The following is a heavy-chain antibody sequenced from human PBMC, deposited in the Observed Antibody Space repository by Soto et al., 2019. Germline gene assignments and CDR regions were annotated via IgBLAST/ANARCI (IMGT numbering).Heavy chain of an antibody. CDR1: GGSFSGYY. D-gene: IGHD6-19*01. CDR3: ARVPWQVLGWFDP. CDR2: INHSGST. V-gene: IGHV4-34*01. J-gene: IGHJ5*02. Sequence: NPSETLSLTCAVYGGSFSGYYWSWIRQPPGKGLEWIGEINHSGSTNYNPSLKSRVTISVDTSKNQFSLKLSSVTAADTAVYYCARVPWQVLGWFDPWGQGNLVTVSS.